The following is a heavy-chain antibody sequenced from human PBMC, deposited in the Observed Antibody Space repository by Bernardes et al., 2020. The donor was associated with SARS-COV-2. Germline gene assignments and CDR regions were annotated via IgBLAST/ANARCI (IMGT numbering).Heavy chain of an antibody. CDR1: GFTFDDYA. J-gene: IGHJ4*02. D-gene: IGHD3-22*01. CDR3: AKDDLYDSSGKLDY. CDR2: ISWNSGSI. V-gene: IGHV3-9*01. Sequence: GGSLRLSCAASGFTFDDYAMHWVRQAPGKGLEWVSGISWNSGSIGYADSVKGRFTISRDNAKNSLYLQMNSLRAEDTALYYCAKDDLYDSSGKLDYWGQGTLVTVSS.